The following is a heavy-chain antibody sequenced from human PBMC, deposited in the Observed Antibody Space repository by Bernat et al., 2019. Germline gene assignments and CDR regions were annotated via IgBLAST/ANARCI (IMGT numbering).Heavy chain of an antibody. CDR3: AKASWSAYYPDY. D-gene: IGHD3-3*01. CDR1: GFTFDDYA. CDR2: ISWNSGSI. V-gene: IGHV3-9*01. Sequence: EVQLVVSGGGLVQPGRSLRLSCAASGFTFDDYAMHWVRQAPGKGLEWVSGISWNSGSIGYADSVKGRFTISRDNAKNSLYLQMNSLRAEDTALYYCAKASWSAYYPDYWGQGTLVTVSS. J-gene: IGHJ4*02.